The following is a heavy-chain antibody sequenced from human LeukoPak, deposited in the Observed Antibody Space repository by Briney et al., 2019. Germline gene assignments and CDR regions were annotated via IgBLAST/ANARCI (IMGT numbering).Heavy chain of an antibody. J-gene: IGHJ3*02. V-gene: IGHV3-48*03. CDR3: ARQTVNDAFDI. D-gene: IGHD4-11*01. CDR2: ISSSGSTI. CDR1: GFTFSSYE. Sequence: GGSLRLSCAASGFTFSSYEMNWVRQAPGKGLEWVSYISSSGSTIYYADSVKGRFTISRDNGKNSVSLQMNSLRDEDTAVYYCARQTVNDAFDIWGQGTLVTVSS.